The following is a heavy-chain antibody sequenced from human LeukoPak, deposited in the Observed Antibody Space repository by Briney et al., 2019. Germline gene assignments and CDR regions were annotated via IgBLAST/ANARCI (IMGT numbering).Heavy chain of an antibody. V-gene: IGHV3-43*01. D-gene: IGHD3-22*01. CDR3: AKDRGYYYDSSAYGSYFDY. J-gene: IGHJ4*02. CDR2: ISWDGGTT. Sequence: GGFLRLSCEASGFTFDDYTMHWVRQSPGKGLEWVSLISWDGGTTYYADSVRGRFTISRDNSKNSLYLQMNSLRTEDTALYYCAKDRGYYYDSSAYGSYFDYWGQGTLVTVSS. CDR1: GFTFDDYT.